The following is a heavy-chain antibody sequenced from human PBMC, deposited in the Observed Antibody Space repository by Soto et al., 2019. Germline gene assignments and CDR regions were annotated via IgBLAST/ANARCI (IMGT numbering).Heavy chain of an antibody. Sequence: GSLRLSCAASRFTFSSYAMHWVRQAPGKGLEWVAVISYDGSNKYYADSVKGRFTISRDKSKNTLYLQLNSLRAEDTAVYYCARDGRITMIVVVITSFDYWGQGTLVTVSS. D-gene: IGHD3-22*01. V-gene: IGHV3-30-3*01. CDR2: ISYDGSNK. CDR1: RFTFSSYA. CDR3: ARDGRITMIVVVITSFDY. J-gene: IGHJ4*02.